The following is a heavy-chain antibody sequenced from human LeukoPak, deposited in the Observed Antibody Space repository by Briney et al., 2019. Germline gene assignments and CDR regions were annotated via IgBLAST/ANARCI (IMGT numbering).Heavy chain of an antibody. CDR2: LDPERGET. CDR3: ATGSIVYDF. V-gene: IGHV1-24*01. J-gene: IGHJ4*02. Sequence: ASVKVSCKVSGHSLTKFTMEWVRQAPGKGLEWMGGLDPERGETIHAQKFQGRFTMTEDTSTDTAYMELNSLTSEDTAAYYCATGSIVYDFWGQGTLVTVSS. D-gene: IGHD1-26*01. CDR1: GHSLTKFT.